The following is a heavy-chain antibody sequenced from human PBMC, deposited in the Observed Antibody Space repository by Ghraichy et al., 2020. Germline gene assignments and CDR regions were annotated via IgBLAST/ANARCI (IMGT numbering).Heavy chain of an antibody. CDR2: ITRRSDII. J-gene: IGHJ4*02. Sequence: ETLRLSCVVSGLSFSGNDFHWVRQSPGKGLEWLSYITRRSDIIYYSDFVKGRFTISRDNAKNSLYLEMDSLGVEDTALYFCARALGYWALDYWGQGALVTVSS. CDR3: ARALGYWALDY. D-gene: IGHD2-8*02. V-gene: IGHV3-48*01. CDR1: GLSFSGND.